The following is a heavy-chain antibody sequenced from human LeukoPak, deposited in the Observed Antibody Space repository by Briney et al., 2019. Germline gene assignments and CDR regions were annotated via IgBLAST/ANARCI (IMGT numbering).Heavy chain of an antibody. D-gene: IGHD3-10*01. CDR2: ISYDGSNK. V-gene: IGHV3-30-3*01. J-gene: IGHJ4*02. Sequence: GGPLRLSCAASGFTFSDYAMHWVRQAPGKGLDWVALISYDGSNKNYADSVKGRFTISRDNSKNTFYLQMNSLRPEDTAMYFCARGSLLRGPDYWGQGALVTVSS. CDR3: ARGSLLRGPDY. CDR1: GFTFSDYA.